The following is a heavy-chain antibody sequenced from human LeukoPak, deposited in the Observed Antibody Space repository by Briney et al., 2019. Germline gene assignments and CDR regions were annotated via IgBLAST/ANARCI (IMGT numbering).Heavy chain of an antibody. V-gene: IGHV3-53*01. CDR1: GFTVSSNY. Sequence: GGSLRLSCAASGFTVSSNYMSWVRQAPGKGLEWVSVIYSGGSTYYADSVKGRFTISRDNSKNTLYLQMNSLRAEDTAVYYCASRCSGSYCYGYWGQGTLVTVSS. D-gene: IGHD1-26*01. CDR2: IYSGGST. CDR3: ASRCSGSYCYGY. J-gene: IGHJ4*02.